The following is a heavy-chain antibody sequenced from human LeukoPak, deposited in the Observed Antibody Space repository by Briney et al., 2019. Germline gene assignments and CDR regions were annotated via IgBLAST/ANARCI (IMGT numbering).Heavy chain of an antibody. J-gene: IGHJ4*02. CDR1: GYTFTAYY. CDR2: INPNTGVT. CDR3: ARDPRGTYYSDY. V-gene: IGHV1-2*02. D-gene: IGHD1-26*01. Sequence: ASVKVACKTSGYTFTAYYIHWVRQAPGQGLEWMRWINPNTGVTKNAQKFDRVTMTRDTSISTAYLELGSLRSDDTAVYYCARDPRGTYYSDYWGQGSLVTVSS.